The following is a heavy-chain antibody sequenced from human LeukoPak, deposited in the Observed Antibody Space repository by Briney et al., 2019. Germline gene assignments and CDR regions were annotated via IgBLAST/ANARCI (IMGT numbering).Heavy chain of an antibody. CDR3: ARAPFSPYYYDSSGYYDY. Sequence: PGGSLRLSCAASGFTFSSYAMHWVRQAPGKGLERVAVISYDGSNKYYADSVKGRFTISRDNSKNTLYLQMNSLRAEDTAVYYCARAPFSPYYYDSSGYYDYWGQGTLVTVSS. D-gene: IGHD3-22*01. CDR2: ISYDGSNK. V-gene: IGHV3-30*04. CDR1: GFTFSSYA. J-gene: IGHJ4*02.